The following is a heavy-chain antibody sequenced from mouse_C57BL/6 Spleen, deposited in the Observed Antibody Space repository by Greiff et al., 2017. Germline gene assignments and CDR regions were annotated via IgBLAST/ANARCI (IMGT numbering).Heavy chain of an antibody. CDR3: SRDDYGSRSEGYYAMDY. J-gene: IGHJ4*01. Sequence: QVQLKESGAELVKPGASVKISCKASGYAFSSYWMNWVKQRPGKGLEWIGQIYPGDGDTNYNGKFKGKATLTADKSSSTAYMQLSSLTSADSAVYVCSRDDYGSRSEGYYAMDYWGQGTSVTVSS. V-gene: IGHV1-80*01. CDR2: IYPGDGDT. CDR1: GYAFSSYW. D-gene: IGHD1-1*01.